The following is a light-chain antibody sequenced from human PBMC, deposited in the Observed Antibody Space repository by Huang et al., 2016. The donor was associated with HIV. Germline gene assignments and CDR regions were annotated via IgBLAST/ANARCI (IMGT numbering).Light chain of an antibody. J-gene: IGKJ2*01. CDR3: QQDNNWPFT. CDR1: QRVSSN. V-gene: IGKV3-15*01. Sequence: EIVMTQSPATVSVSPGERATPSCRASQRVSSNLAWYQQKPGQAPKHLIYGASTRATGGPARFSGSGSETELTVTISSLQSEDFAVYYCQQDNNWPFTFGQGTKLEIK. CDR2: GAS.